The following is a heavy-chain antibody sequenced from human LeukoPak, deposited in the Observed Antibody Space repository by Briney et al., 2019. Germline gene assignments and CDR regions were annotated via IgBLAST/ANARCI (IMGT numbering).Heavy chain of an antibody. CDR3: AKDTAQGYTFGTIEQDY. Sequence: GSLRLPCAASGITFSRFAMSWVRQAPGKGLEWVSVVSESGDSTHYAESVKGRFTISRDNSKNTLYLEMNRLRGDDTAVYYCAKDTAQGYTFGTIEQDYWGQGTLVTVAS. CDR2: VSESGDST. D-gene: IGHD5-12*01. CDR1: GITFSRFA. V-gene: IGHV3-23*01. J-gene: IGHJ4*02.